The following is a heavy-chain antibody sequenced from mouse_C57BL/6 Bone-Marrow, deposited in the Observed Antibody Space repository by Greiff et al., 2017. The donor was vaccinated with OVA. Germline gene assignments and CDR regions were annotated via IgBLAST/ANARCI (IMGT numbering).Heavy chain of an antibody. J-gene: IGHJ3*01. Sequence: EVKVVESGGGLVQPGGSLKLSCADSGFTFSDYYMYWVRQTPEKRLEWVAYISNGGGSTYYPDTVKGRFTISRDNAKNTLYLQMSRLKSEDTAMYYCARQLRTWFAYWGQGTLVTVSA. CDR3: ARQLRTWFAY. V-gene: IGHV5-12*01. CDR2: ISNGGGST. CDR1: GFTFSDYY.